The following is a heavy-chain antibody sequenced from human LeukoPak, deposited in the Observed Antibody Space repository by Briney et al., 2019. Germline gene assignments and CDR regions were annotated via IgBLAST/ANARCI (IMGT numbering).Heavy chain of an antibody. CDR1: GFTFSSYA. Sequence: GGSLRLSCAASGFTFSSYAMSWVRQAPGKGPEWVSAISGSGGSTYYADSVKGRFTISRDNSKNTLYLQMNSLRAEDTAVYYYARGCSSTSCYGFDYWGQGTLVTVSS. J-gene: IGHJ4*02. CDR2: ISGSGGST. V-gene: IGHV3-23*01. D-gene: IGHD2-2*01. CDR3: ARGCSSTSCYGFDY.